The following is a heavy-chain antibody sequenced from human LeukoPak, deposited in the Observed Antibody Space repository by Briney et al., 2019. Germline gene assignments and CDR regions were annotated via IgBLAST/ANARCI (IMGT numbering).Heavy chain of an antibody. J-gene: IGHJ4*02. V-gene: IGHV3-11*04. CDR1: GFTFSAYY. Sequence: GGSLRLSCAASGFTFSAYYMTWIRQAPGKGLEWVSYISSGASTIYYAASVKGRFTISRDNAKNSLYLQINSLRVEDTAVYYCARGRAAPDYWGQGTLVTVSS. CDR3: ARGRAAPDY. D-gene: IGHD6-13*01. CDR2: ISSGASTI.